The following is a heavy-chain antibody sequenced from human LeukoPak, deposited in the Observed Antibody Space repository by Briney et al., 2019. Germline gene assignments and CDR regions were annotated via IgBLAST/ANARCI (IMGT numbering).Heavy chain of an antibody. Sequence: RASVKVSCKASGYTFTSYGISWVRQAPGQGHEWMGWISTYNGYANYVQKFQGRVIMTTETSTNTAYMELRSLRSDDTAVYYCARNSSDWYGYMDVWGKGTTVTVSS. CDR1: GYTFTSYG. V-gene: IGHV1-18*01. D-gene: IGHD6-19*01. J-gene: IGHJ6*04. CDR2: ISTYNGYA. CDR3: ARNSSDWYGYMDV.